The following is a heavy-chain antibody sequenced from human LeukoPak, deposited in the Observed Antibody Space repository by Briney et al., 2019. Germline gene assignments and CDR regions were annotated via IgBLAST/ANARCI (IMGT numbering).Heavy chain of an antibody. CDR3: ARGRLDYYDSSGYYPPDY. Sequence: SVKVSCKASGGTFSSYAISWVRQAPGQGLEWMGRIIPIFGTANSAQKFQGRVTITTDESTSTAYMELSSLRSEDTAVYYCARGRLDYYDSSGYYPPDYRGQGTLVTVSS. CDR2: IIPIFGTA. V-gene: IGHV1-69*05. CDR1: GGTFSSYA. J-gene: IGHJ4*02. D-gene: IGHD3-22*01.